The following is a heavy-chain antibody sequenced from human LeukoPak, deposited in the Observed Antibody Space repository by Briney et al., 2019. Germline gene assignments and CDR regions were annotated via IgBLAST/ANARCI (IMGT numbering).Heavy chain of an antibody. Sequence: SQALSLTCALSGGSISSGGYSWSWIRQPPGKGLEWIGYIYQSGSTYYNPSLKSRVTISVDRSKNQFSLRLSSVTAADTAVYYCARVVYYYGSGSYHGHWYFDLWGRGTLVTVSS. J-gene: IGHJ2*01. CDR2: IYQSGST. D-gene: IGHD3-10*01. CDR1: GGSISSGGYS. CDR3: ARVVYYYGSGSYHGHWYFDL. V-gene: IGHV4-30-2*01.